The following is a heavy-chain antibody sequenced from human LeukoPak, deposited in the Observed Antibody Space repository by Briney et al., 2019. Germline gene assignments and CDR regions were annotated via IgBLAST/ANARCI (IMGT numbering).Heavy chain of an antibody. V-gene: IGHV4-38-2*02. CDR1: GYSISSGYY. CDR2: IYHSGST. Sequence: SETLSLTCTVSGYSISSGYYWGWIRQPPGKGLEWIGSIYHSGSTYYNPSLKSRVTISVDTSKNQFSLKLSSVTAADTAVYYCASPRETSLLRSPFDYGGQGTLVTVSS. CDR3: ASPRETSLLRSPFDY. D-gene: IGHD4-17*01. J-gene: IGHJ4*02.